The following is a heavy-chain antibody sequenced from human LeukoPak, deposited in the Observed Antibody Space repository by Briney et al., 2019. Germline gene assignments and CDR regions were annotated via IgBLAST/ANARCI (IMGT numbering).Heavy chain of an antibody. CDR1: GFTFSSYA. D-gene: IGHD2-2*01. Sequence: GGSLRLSCAASGFTFSSYAMNWVRQAPGKGLEWVSIIGDNGGSIYYTDSVKGRFTISRDNSKNTLYLQMNSLRAEDTAIYYCAKRTSTGTSLTTMTFDSWGQGTLVTVSS. CDR2: IGDNGGSI. V-gene: IGHV3-23*01. CDR3: AKRTSTGTSLTTMTFDS. J-gene: IGHJ4*02.